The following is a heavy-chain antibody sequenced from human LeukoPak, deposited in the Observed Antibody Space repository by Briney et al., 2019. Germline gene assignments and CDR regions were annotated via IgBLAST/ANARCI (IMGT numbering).Heavy chain of an antibody. CDR2: ISSRSSFI. J-gene: IGHJ4*02. V-gene: IGHV3-21*01. CDR3: ARDPTPFESSGTYFAR. Sequence: PGGSLRLSCAASGFTFGSYSMNWVHQAPGKGLEWVSSISSRSSFISYADSVEGRFTVSRDNAKNSLYLEMNNLRAEDTAVYYCARDPTPFESSGTYFARWGQGTLVTVSS. D-gene: IGHD1-26*01. CDR1: GFTFGSYS.